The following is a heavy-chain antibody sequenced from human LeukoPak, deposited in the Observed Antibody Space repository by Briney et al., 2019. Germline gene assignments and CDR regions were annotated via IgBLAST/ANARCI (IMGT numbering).Heavy chain of an antibody. Sequence: PGGSLRLSCAASGFTFSNYWMSWVRQAPGKGLEWVANIKPDGSEKFYVDSVKGRFTVSRDDAKNSLYLQMNSLRAEDTAVYYCARDRVGTEWGQGTLVTVSS. CDR2: IKPDGSEK. CDR1: GFTFSNYW. J-gene: IGHJ4*02. V-gene: IGHV3-7*01. CDR3: ARDRVGTE. D-gene: IGHD3/OR15-3a*01.